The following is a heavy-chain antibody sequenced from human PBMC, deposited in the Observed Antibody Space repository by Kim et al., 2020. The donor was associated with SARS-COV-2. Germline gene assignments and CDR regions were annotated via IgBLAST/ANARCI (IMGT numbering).Heavy chain of an antibody. CDR3: TRGRYCGTKSCNNYGLDV. Sequence: GGSLRLSCATSGFIFSSYDMHWVRQTSGKGLEWVSGIRSAGDSYYPDSVKGRFTVSRDNAKNSIYLQMNSLRAGDTAVYYCTRGRYCGTKSCNNYGLDVWGQGTTVTVSS. V-gene: IGHV3-13*01. CDR1: GFIFSSYD. D-gene: IGHD2-21*01. J-gene: IGHJ6*02. CDR2: IRSAGDS.